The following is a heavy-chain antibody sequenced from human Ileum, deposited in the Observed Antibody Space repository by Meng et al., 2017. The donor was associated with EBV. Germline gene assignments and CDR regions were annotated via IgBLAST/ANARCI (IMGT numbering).Heavy chain of an antibody. CDR1: GGSLSGAY. CDR3: ARRPTGIDY. CDR2: IIHGGSP. J-gene: IGHJ4*02. D-gene: IGHD2-8*02. Sequence: QVQQQQWGAGLLKPSETLSLTCACNGGSLSGAYWNWIRQPPGKGLEWIGEIIHGGSPSYNPSLKSRVTISIDTSKNQLSLMLSSVTAADTAVYYCARRPTGIDYWGQGTLVTVSS. V-gene: IGHV4-34*12.